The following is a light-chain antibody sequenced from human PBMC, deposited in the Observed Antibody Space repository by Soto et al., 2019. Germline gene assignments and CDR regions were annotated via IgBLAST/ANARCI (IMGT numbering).Light chain of an antibody. J-gene: IGLJ2*01. CDR1: SSDVGGYNY. CDR2: DVG. V-gene: IGLV2-14*03. CDR3: SSYASSSTHVA. Sequence: QSALTRPASVSGSPGQSITISCTGTSSDVGGYNYVSWYQQHPGKAPRLMIYDVGNRPSGVSNRFSGSKSGNTASLTISGLQAEDEADYYCSSYASSSTHVAFGGGTKVTVL.